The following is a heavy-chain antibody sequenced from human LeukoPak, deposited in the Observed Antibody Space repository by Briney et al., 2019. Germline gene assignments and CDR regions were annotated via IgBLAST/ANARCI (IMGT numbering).Heavy chain of an antibody. Sequence: PGGSLRLSCAASGFTFSTFTMNWVRQAPGKWLEWLSYISSSSSTIYYADCVKGRFTISTNNARHSLCHQMASLRAEDTAVYYCARGYCSGAYCYSGDSWGQGTLVTVSS. CDR3: ARGYCSGAYCYSGDS. V-gene: IGHV3-48*04. CDR1: GFTFSTFT. D-gene: IGHD2-15*01. J-gene: IGHJ5*01. CDR2: ISSSSSTI.